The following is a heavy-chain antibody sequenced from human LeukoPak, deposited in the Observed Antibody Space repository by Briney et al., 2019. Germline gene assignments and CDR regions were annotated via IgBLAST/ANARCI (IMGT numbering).Heavy chain of an antibody. CDR2: INSDGSST. J-gene: IGHJ4*02. Sequence: PAGGSLRLSCAASGFTFSSYWMHWVRQAPGKGLVWVSRINSDGSSTSYADSVKGRFTISRDNAKNTLYLQMNSLRAEDTAGYYCARGYYDFWSGFHWGQGTLVTVSS. D-gene: IGHD3-3*01. CDR3: ARGYYDFWSGFH. CDR1: GFTFSSYW. V-gene: IGHV3-74*01.